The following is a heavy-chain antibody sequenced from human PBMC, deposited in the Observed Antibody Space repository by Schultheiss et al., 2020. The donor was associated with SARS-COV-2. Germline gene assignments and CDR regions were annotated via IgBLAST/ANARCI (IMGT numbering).Heavy chain of an antibody. V-gene: IGHV5-51*01. CDR1: GYSFTSYW. Sequence: GSLRLSCKGSGYSFTSYWIGWVRQMPGKGLEWMGIIYPGDSDTKYSPSFQGQVTISADKSISTAYLQWSSLKASDTAMYYCASTTVTTGDAFDIWGQGTMVTVSS. D-gene: IGHD4-17*01. CDR3: ASTTVTTGDAFDI. J-gene: IGHJ3*02. CDR2: IYPGDSDT.